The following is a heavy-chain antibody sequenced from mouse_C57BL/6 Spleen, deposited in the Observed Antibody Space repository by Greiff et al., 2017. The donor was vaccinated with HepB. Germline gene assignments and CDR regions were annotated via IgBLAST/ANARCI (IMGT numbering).Heavy chain of an antibody. D-gene: IGHD1-1*01. CDR3: ARIKKIVATYFDY. Sequence: VQLQQSGAELVKAGASVKMSCKASGYTFTSYWMHWVKQRLGQGLEWFAETNPTNGRTYYNEKFKIKATLTVDKSSSTAYMLLSGPTFEDSAVYYCARIKKIVATYFDYWGQGTTLTVSS. CDR1: GYTFTSYW. V-gene: IGHV1S81*02. J-gene: IGHJ2*01. CDR2: TNPTNGRT.